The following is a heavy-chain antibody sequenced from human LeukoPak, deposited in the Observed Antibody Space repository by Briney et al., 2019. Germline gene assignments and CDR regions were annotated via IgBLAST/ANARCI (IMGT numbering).Heavy chain of an antibody. V-gene: IGHV3-7*01. CDR1: GFTFSTYW. CDR2: IKQDGSEK. CDR3: TREAAAGIDY. Sequence: GGSLRLSCAASGFTFSTYWMSWVRQAPGKGLEWVANIKQDGSEKYYLDSVKGRFTISRDNAKNSLYLQMNSLRAEDTAVYFCTREAAAGIDYRAQGTLVTVSS. J-gene: IGHJ4*02. D-gene: IGHD6-13*01.